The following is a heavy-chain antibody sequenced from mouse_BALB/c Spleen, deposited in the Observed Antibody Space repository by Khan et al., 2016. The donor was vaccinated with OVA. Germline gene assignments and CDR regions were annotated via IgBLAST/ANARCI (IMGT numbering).Heavy chain of an antibody. Sequence: QVQLQQSGAELAKPGASVKMSCKASGYTFTTYWMHWLKQRPGQGLVWFGYINPTSGYTDYNERFKDKTTLSADKSSSPAYMQLSSLTSEDSAVYCCTRDRIDYWGQGTTLTVSS. CDR3: TRDRIDY. CDR1: GYTFTTYW. CDR2: INPTSGYT. V-gene: IGHV1-4*01. J-gene: IGHJ2*01.